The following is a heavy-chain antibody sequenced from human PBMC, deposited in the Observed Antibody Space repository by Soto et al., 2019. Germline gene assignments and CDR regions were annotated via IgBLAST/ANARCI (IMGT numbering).Heavy chain of an antibody. V-gene: IGHV3-30*18. CDR2: ISYDGSNK. D-gene: IGHD1-1*01. Sequence: QVQLVESGGGVVQPGRSLRLSCAASGFTFSSYGMHWVRQAPGKGLEWVAVISYDGSNKYYADSVKGRFTISRDNSKNTLYLQMNSLRAEDTAVYYCANSGTVEYWGQGTLVTVSS. CDR1: GFTFSSYG. J-gene: IGHJ4*02. CDR3: ANSGTVEY.